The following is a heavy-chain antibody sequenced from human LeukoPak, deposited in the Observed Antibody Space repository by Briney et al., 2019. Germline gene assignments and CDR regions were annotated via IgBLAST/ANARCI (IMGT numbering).Heavy chain of an antibody. CDR2: ISGSGGST. V-gene: IGHV3-23*01. CDR3: AKSGVAVAGNKNPLYYFDY. Sequence: SGGSLRLSCAASGFTFSSYAMSWVRQAPGKGLEWVSAISGSGGSTYYADSVKGRFTISRDNSKNTLYLQMNSLRAEDTAVYYCAKSGVAVAGNKNPLYYFDYWGQGTLVTVSS. D-gene: IGHD6-19*01. J-gene: IGHJ4*02. CDR1: GFTFSSYA.